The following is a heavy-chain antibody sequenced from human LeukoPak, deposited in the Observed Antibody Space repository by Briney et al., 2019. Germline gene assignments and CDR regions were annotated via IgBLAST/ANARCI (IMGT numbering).Heavy chain of an antibody. CDR1: GFTFSDYY. V-gene: IGHV3-11*01. Sequence: KPGGSLRLSCAASGFTFSDYYMSWIRQAPGKGLEWVSYISSSGSTIYHADSVKGRFTISRDNAKNSLYLQMNSLRAEDTAVYYCASPITMIVVVTANPYDAFDIWGQGTMVTVSS. CDR3: ASPITMIVVVTANPYDAFDI. D-gene: IGHD3-22*01. J-gene: IGHJ3*02. CDR2: ISSSGSTI.